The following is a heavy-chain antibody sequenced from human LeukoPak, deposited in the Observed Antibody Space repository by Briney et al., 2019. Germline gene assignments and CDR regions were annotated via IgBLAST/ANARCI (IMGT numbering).Heavy chain of an antibody. CDR3: ARDIVVVVAASYFDY. CDR1: GYSISRGYY. D-gene: IGHD2-15*01. Sequence: SETLSLTCAVSGYSISRGYYWGWIRQPPGKGLEWIGSIYHSGSTYYNPSLKSRVTISVDTSKSQVSMKLSSVTAADTAVYYCARDIVVVVAASYFDYWGQGTLVTVSS. J-gene: IGHJ4*02. V-gene: IGHV4-38-2*02. CDR2: IYHSGST.